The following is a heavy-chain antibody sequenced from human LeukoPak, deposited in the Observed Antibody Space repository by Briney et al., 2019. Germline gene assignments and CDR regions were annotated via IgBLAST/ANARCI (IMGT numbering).Heavy chain of an antibody. CDR3: ARSRYSSDYYYMDV. Sequence: SETLSLTCTVSGGSISSYYWSWIRQTPGKGLEWIGYIYYSGSTNYNPSLKSRVTISVDTSKNQFSLKLSSVTAADTAVYYCARSRYSSDYYYMDVWGKGTTVTVSS. V-gene: IGHV4-59*01. CDR1: GGSISSYY. CDR2: IYYSGST. J-gene: IGHJ6*03. D-gene: IGHD6-19*01.